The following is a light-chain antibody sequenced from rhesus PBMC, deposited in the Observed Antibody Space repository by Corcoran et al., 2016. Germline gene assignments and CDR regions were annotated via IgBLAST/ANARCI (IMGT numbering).Light chain of an antibody. CDR3: QQYDDLPFT. J-gene: IGKJ3*01. CDR2: KES. Sequence: DIQMTQSPSSLSASVGDTVTITCQASQTISSWLAWYQQRPGKAPKPRIYKESSLESGVPSRFSDRGSGTDYTLTISSLQPEDFATYYCQQYDDLPFTFGPGTKLDIK. CDR1: QTISSW. V-gene: IGKV1-16*01.